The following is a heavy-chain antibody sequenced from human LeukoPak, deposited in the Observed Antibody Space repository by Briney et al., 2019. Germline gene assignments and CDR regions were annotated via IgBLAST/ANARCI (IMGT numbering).Heavy chain of an antibody. CDR3: AKSLVYCSSTSCYPSYYFDY. V-gene: IGHV3-53*01. J-gene: IGHJ4*02. CDR2: IYSGGST. D-gene: IGHD2-2*01. CDR1: GFTVSSNY. Sequence: GGSLRLSCAASGFTVSSNYMSWVRQAPGKGLEWVSVIYSGGSTYYADSVKGRFTISRDNSKNTLYLQMNSLRAEDTAVYYCAKSLVYCSSTSCYPSYYFDYWGQGTLVTVSS.